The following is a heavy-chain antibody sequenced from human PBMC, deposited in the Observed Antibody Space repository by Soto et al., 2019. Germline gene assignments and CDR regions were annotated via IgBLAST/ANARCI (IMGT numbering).Heavy chain of an antibody. CDR2: ISWNSGSI. CDR1: GFTFGDYA. J-gene: IGHJ4*02. Sequence: SLRLSCAASGFTFGDYAMQWVRQAPGKGLEWVSAISWNSGSIDYADSVKGRFTISRDNAKNSLYLQMNSLRAEDTALYYCAKSHTTSGWYVTTDYWGQGTRVTGSS. CDR3: AKSHTTSGWYVTTDY. V-gene: IGHV3-9*01. D-gene: IGHD6-19*01.